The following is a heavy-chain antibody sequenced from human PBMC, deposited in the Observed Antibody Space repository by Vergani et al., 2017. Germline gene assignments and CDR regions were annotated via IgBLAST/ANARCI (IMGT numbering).Heavy chain of an antibody. V-gene: IGHV4-39*01. D-gene: IGHD6-19*01. J-gene: IGHJ4*02. CDR2: IYYSGST. CDR3: ARQGVAGPDLDY. CDR1: GGSISSSSYY. Sequence: QLQLQESGPGLVKPSETLSLTCTVSGGSISSSSYYWGWIRQPPGKGLEWIGSIYYSGSTYYNPSLKSRFTISVDTSKNQFSLKLSSVTAADTALYYCARQGVAGPDLDYWGQGTLVTVSS.